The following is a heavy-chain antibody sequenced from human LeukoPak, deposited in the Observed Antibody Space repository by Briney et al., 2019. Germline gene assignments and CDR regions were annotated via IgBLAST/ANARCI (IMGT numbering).Heavy chain of an antibody. V-gene: IGHV3-7*03. CDR2: IKQDGSEK. CDR3: ARECHSGYDCDPIMDV. J-gene: IGHJ6*04. CDR1: GFTFSSYW. D-gene: IGHD5-12*01. Sequence: GGSLRLSCAASGFTFSSYWMSWVRQVPGKGLEWVANIKQDGSEKYYVDSVKGRFTISRDNAKNSLYLQMNSLRAEDTAVYYCARECHSGYDCDPIMDVWGKGTTVTVSS.